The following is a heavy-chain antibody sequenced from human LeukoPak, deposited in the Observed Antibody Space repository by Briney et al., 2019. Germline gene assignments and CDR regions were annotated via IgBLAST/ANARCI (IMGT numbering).Heavy chain of an antibody. CDR2: ISNDGSNK. Sequence: GRSLRLSCAASGFTFSSYAMHWVRQAPGKGLEWVAVISNDGSNKFYADSVKGRFTISRDNAKNTLYLQMNSLRAEDTAVYCCARGGDYYYDSSGYYSPVDYWGQGTLVTVSS. V-gene: IGHV3-30*04. CDR3: ARGGDYYYDSSGYYSPVDY. CDR1: GFTFSSYA. J-gene: IGHJ4*02. D-gene: IGHD3-22*01.